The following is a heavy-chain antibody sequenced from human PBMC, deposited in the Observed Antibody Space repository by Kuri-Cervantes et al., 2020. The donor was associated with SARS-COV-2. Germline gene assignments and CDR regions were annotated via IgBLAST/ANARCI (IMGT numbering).Heavy chain of an antibody. CDR2: ISSSSSYI. D-gene: IGHD3-3*01. V-gene: IGHV3-21*05. CDR3: ARQFVNDFWSGYVGY. J-gene: IGHJ4*02. Sequence: GESLKISCAASGFTFSSYSMNWVRQAPGKGLEWVSYISSSSSYIYYADSVKGRFTISRDNAKNSLYLQMNSLRAEDTAVYYCARQFVNDFWSGYVGYWGQGTLVTVSS. CDR1: GFTFSSYS.